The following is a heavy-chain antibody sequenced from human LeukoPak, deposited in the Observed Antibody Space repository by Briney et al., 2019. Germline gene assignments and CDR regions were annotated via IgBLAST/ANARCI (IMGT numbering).Heavy chain of an antibody. D-gene: IGHD4-17*01. V-gene: IGHV3-23*01. Sequence: GGSLRLSCAASGFTFSTYAMTWVRQAPGKGLEWVSAISGSVGTTYYADSVKGRFTISRDNSKNTLYLQMNSLRAEDTAVYYCAKRPDYGDYYYYYMDVWGKGTTVTVSS. CDR1: GFTFSTYA. J-gene: IGHJ6*03. CDR3: AKRPDYGDYYYYYMDV. CDR2: ISGSVGTT.